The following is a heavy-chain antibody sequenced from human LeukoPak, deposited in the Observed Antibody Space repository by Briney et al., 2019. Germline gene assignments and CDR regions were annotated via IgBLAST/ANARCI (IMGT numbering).Heavy chain of an antibody. J-gene: IGHJ5*02. CDR1: GNSFTTYG. Sequence: ASVTVSCKASGNSFTTYGITWVRQAPGQGLEWMGWINVNTKYAQKFQGRVTMTTDTSTRTAYMELRSLRSDDTAVYYCARAPRCNTESCNSWFDPWGQGTLVTVSS. D-gene: IGHD2/OR15-2a*01. CDR2: INVNT. CDR3: ARAPRCNTESCNSWFDP. V-gene: IGHV1-18*01.